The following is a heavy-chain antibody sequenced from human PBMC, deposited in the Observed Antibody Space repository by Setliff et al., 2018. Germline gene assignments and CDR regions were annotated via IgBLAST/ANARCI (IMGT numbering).Heavy chain of an antibody. J-gene: IGHJ4*02. CDR2: ISPYYGST. CDR3: VRGQGPRTVVAIPFDH. Sequence: ASVKVSCKTSGYSFTVFGISWVRQAPGQGLEWMGWISPYYGSTDYAQKFQGRVPMTTDTSTSTAYMELTRLTTDDTALYYCVRGQGPRTVVAIPFDHWGQGTLVTVSS. D-gene: IGHD3-22*01. CDR1: GYSFTVFG. V-gene: IGHV1-18*01.